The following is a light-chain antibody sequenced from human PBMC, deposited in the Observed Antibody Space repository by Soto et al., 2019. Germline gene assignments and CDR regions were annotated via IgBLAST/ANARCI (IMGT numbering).Light chain of an antibody. J-gene: IGLJ2*01. CDR1: SSDVGGYNY. V-gene: IGLV2-14*01. CDR2: EVS. CDR3: SSYTSSSTQV. Sequence: QSALTQPASVSGSPGQSITISCTGTSSDVGGYNYVSWYQQHPGKAPKLMIYEVSDRPSGVSNRFSGSKSGNTASLTISGLRAEDEADYYCSSYTSSSTQVFGGGTKLTVL.